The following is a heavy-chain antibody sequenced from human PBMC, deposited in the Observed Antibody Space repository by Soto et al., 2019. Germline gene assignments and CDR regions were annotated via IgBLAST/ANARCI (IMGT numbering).Heavy chain of an antibody. CDR1: GGSISSYY. CDR3: ARARYNWFDP. V-gene: IGHV4-59*01. J-gene: IGHJ5*02. Sequence: SETLSLTCTVSGGSISSYYWSWIRQPPGKGLEWIGYIYYSGSTNYNPSLKSRVTISVDTSKNQFSLKLSSVTAADTAVYYCARARYNWFDPWGQGALVTVSS. CDR2: IYYSGST.